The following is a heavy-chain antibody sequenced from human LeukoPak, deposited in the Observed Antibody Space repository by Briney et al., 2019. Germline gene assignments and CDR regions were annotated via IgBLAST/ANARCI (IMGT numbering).Heavy chain of an antibody. J-gene: IGHJ5*02. CDR1: GFTFSSYG. V-gene: IGHV3-30*02. CDR2: IRYDGSNK. D-gene: IGHD3-10*01. CDR3: AKGPYYYGSGVNWFDP. Sequence: GGSLRLSCAAFGFTFSSYGMHWVRQAPGKGLEWVAFIRYDGSNKYYADSVKGRFTISRDNSKNTLYLQMNSLRAEDTAVYYCAKGPYYYGSGVNWFDPWGQGTLVTVSS.